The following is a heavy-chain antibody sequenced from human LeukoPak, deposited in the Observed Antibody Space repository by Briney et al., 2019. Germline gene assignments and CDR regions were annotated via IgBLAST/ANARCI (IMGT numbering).Heavy chain of an antibody. D-gene: IGHD3-10*01. J-gene: IGHJ6*03. V-gene: IGHV3-23*01. CDR3: AKAQRRRITMVRGVQTYHYYYYMDV. CDR1: GFTFSSYG. Sequence: PGGSLRLSCAASGFTFSSYGMSWVRQAPGKGLEWVSAISSSGGSTYYADSVKGRFSISRDNSKNTLYLQMNSLRAEDTAVYYCAKAQRRRITMVRGVQTYHYYYYMDVWGRGTTVTVSS. CDR2: ISSSGGST.